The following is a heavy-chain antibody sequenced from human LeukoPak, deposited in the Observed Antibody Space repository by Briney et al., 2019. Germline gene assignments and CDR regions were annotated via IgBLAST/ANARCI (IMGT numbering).Heavy chain of an antibody. D-gene: IGHD2-21*01. CDR2: INPNSGGT. CDR3: ARVVGYGASAFDI. Sequence: ASVKVSCKASGYTFTGHYMHWVRQAPGQGLEWMGWINPNSGGTNYAQKFQGRVTMTRDTSISTAYMELSRLRSDDTAVYYCARVVGYGASAFDIWGQGTMVTVSS. J-gene: IGHJ3*02. CDR1: GYTFTGHY. V-gene: IGHV1-2*02.